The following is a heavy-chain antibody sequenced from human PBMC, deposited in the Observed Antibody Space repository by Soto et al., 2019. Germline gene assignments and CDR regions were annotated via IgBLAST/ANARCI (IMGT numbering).Heavy chain of an antibody. Sequence: QVQLVQSGAEVKKPGASVKVSCKASGYTFTSYYMHWVRQAPGQGLEWMGIINPSGGSTSYAQKFQGRVTMTRDTSTSTVYMELSSLRSEDPAVYYCARDHYGAKGRDWYFDLWGRGTLVTVSS. CDR2: INPSGGST. CDR1: GYTFTSYY. V-gene: IGHV1-46*01. J-gene: IGHJ2*01. D-gene: IGHD4-17*01. CDR3: ARDHYGAKGRDWYFDL.